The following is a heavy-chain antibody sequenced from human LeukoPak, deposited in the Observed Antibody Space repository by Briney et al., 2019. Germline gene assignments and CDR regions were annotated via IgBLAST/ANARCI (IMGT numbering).Heavy chain of an antibody. CDR1: GFTFSSYS. J-gene: IGHJ6*04. D-gene: IGHD2-2*01. CDR3: ARDHVGVGVVPTASGMDV. CDR2: ISSSSNSI. Sequence: GGSLRLSCAASGFTFSSYSMNWIRQTPGKGLEWVSSISSSSNSIYYADSLKGRFTISRDNAKDSLYPQMNSLRAEDTAVYYCARDHVGVGVVPTASGMDVWAKGPRSPSPQ. V-gene: IGHV3-21*01.